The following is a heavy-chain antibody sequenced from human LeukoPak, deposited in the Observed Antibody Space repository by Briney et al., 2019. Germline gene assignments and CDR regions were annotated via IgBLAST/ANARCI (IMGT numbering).Heavy chain of an antibody. CDR2: IYYSGST. J-gene: IGHJ4*02. CDR1: GGSISSSSYY. D-gene: IGHD3-22*01. CDR3: ARLRYYYDSSGYYADY. Sequence: PSETLSLTCTVSGGSISSSSYYWGWIRQPPGKGLEWIGSIYYSGSTYNPSLKSRVTISVDTSKNQFSLKLSSVTAADTAVYYCARLRYYYDSSGYYADYWGQGTLVTVSS. V-gene: IGHV4-39*01.